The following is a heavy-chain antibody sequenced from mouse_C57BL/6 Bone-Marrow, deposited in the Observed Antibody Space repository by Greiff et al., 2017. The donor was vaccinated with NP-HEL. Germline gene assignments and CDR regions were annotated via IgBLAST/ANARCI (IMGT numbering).Heavy chain of an antibody. CDR1: GYTFTSYW. CDR2: IDPSDSYT. V-gene: IGHV1-69*01. CDR3: ARDLYYYAMDY. J-gene: IGHJ4*01. Sequence: VQLQQPGAELVMPGASVKLSCKASGYTFTSYWMHWVKQRPGQGLEWIGEIDPSDSYTNYNQQFKGKSTLTVDKSSSTAYMQLSSLTSEDSAVYYCARDLYYYAMDYWGQGTSVTVSS.